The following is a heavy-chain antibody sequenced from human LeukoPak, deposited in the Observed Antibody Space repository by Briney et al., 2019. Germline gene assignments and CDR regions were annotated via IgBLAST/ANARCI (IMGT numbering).Heavy chain of an antibody. CDR3: ALYYDFWSGYYSNGFDP. CDR2: ISSSSSYI. Sequence: PGGSLRLSCAASGFTFSSYSMNWVRQAPGKGLEWVSSISSSSSYIYYADSVKGRFTISRDNAKNSLYLQMNSLRAEDTAVYYCALYYDFWSGYYSNGFDPWGQGTLVTVSS. D-gene: IGHD3-3*01. CDR1: GFTFSSYS. J-gene: IGHJ5*02. V-gene: IGHV3-21*01.